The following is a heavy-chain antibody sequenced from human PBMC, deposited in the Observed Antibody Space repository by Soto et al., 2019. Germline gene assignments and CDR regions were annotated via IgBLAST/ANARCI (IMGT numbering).Heavy chain of an antibody. CDR1: GFTFSSYA. CDR3: ARAIVVVVAATSGAFDI. V-gene: IGHV3-23*01. CDR2: ISGSGGST. Sequence: PGGSLRLSCAASGFTFSSYAMGWVRQAPGKGLEWVSAISGSGGSTYYADSVKGRFTISRDNSKNTLYLQMNSLRAEDTAVYYCARAIVVVVAATSGAFDIWGQGAMVTVSS. D-gene: IGHD2-15*01. J-gene: IGHJ3*02.